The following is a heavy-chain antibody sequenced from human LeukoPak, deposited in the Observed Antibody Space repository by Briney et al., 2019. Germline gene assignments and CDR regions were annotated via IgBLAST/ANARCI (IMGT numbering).Heavy chain of an antibody. D-gene: IGHD3-9*01. CDR3: AKWGDYDVLTGYYVSDY. Sequence: GGSLRLSCTASGFTFSNYAMSWVRQAPGKGLEWVSAITGSGGNTYYADSVKGRFTISRDNSKNTVFLQMNSLRAEDTAVYYCAKWGDYDVLTGYYVSDYWGQGTLVTVSS. CDR1: GFTFSNYA. CDR2: ITGSGGNT. V-gene: IGHV3-23*01. J-gene: IGHJ4*02.